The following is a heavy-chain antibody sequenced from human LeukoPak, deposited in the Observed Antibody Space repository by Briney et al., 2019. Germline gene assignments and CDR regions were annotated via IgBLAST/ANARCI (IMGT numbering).Heavy chain of an antibody. CDR1: GFTFSSYS. V-gene: IGHV3-21*01. D-gene: IGHD3-16*01. J-gene: IGHJ6*02. CDR3: ARDRMLYGMDV. Sequence: GGSLRLSCAASGFTFSSYSMTWVRQAPGKGLEWVSSISSSSSYIYYADSVKGRFTISRDNAKNSLYLQMNSLRAEDTAVYYCARDRMLYGMDVWGQGTTVTVSS. CDR2: ISSSSSYI.